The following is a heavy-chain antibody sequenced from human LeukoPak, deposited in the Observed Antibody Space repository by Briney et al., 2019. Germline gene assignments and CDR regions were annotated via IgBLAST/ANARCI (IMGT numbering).Heavy chain of an antibody. V-gene: IGHV3-30*03. J-gene: IGHJ4*02. D-gene: IGHD6-13*01. CDR3: ARATSNSWYPGDY. Sequence: GSLRLSCAASGFTFSSYSMNWVRQAPGKGLEWVAVISYDGGNKYYADSVKGRFTISRDNSKNTLYLQMNSLRAEDTAVYYCARATSNSWYPGDYWGQGTLVTVSS. CDR2: ISYDGGNK. CDR1: GFTFSSYS.